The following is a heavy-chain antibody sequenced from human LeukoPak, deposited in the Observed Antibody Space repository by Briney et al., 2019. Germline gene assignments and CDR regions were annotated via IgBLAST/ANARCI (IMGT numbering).Heavy chain of an antibody. D-gene: IGHD6-19*01. CDR1: GYTFTSYA. J-gene: IGHJ4*02. CDR2: INTNTGNP. V-gene: IGHV7-4-1*02. CDR3: ARDTGIALAGFFDY. Sequence: WASVKVSCKGSGYTFTSYAMKWVRQAPGQGLEWMVWINTNTGNPTYAQGFTGRFVFSLDTSVSTAYLQISSLKAEDTAVYYCARDTGIALAGFFDYWGQGTLVTVSS.